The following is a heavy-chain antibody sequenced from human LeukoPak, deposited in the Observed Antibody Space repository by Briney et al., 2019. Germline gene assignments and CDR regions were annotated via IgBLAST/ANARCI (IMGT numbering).Heavy chain of an antibody. J-gene: IGHJ4*02. CDR1: GYTLNELS. CDR3: ATDRGDSGYDIGLHY. V-gene: IGHV1-24*01. D-gene: IGHD5-12*01. CDR2: LNAEAGET. Sequence: ASVKVSCKVSGYTLNELSMHWVRQAPGKGLEWMGGLNAEAGETIYAQKFQGRVTMTEDTSADTAYMEVTSLRSEDTAFYYCATDRGDSGYDIGLHYWGQGTLVTVSS.